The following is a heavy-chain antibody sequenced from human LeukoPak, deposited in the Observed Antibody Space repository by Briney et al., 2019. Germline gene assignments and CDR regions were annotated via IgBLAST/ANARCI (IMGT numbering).Heavy chain of an antibody. CDR3: AKGGYCSSTSCYSPY. Sequence: ASVKVSCKASGYSFTSYYMHWVRQAPGQGLEWMGIINPSGGSTRYAQKFQGRVTMTRDTSTSTVYMELSSLRSEDTAVYYCAKGGYCSSTSCYSPYWGQGTLVTVSS. D-gene: IGHD2-2*02. J-gene: IGHJ4*02. V-gene: IGHV1-46*01. CDR1: GYSFTSYY. CDR2: INPSGGST.